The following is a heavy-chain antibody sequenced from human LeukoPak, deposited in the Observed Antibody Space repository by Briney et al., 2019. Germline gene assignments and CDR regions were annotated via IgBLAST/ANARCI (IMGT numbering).Heavy chain of an antibody. V-gene: IGHV4-34*01. CDR3: ARGEGYCSSTSCSYPRYYYYGMDV. CDR2: INHSGST. Sequence: SETLSLTCAVYGGSFSGYYWSWIRQPPGKGLEWIGEINHSGSTNYNPSLKSRVTISVDTSKNQFSLKLSSVTAADTAVYYCARGEGYCSSTSCSYPRYYYYGMDVWGQGTTVTVSS. CDR1: GGSFSGYY. D-gene: IGHD2-2*01. J-gene: IGHJ6*02.